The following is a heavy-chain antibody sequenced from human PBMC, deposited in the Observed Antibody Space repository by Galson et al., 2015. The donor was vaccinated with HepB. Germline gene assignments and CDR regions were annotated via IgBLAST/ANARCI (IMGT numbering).Heavy chain of an antibody. J-gene: IGHJ4*02. V-gene: IGHV7-4-1*02. CDR2: INTNNGNP. CDR3: ARAVGGGYYYVDY. CDR1: GYTFSRYG. D-gene: IGHD3-22*01. Sequence: SCKASGYTFSRYGIHWVRQAPGQGPEWMGRINTNNGNPTYAQGFTGRFVFSLDTSVTTAYLQINSLKAEDTAIYYCARAVGGGYYYVDYWGQGTLVTVSS.